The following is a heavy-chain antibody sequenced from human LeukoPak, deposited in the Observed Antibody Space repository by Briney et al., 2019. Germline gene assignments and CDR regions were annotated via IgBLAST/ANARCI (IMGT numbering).Heavy chain of an antibody. CDR3: ARGGLFLSAAGNFDY. CDR1: GGSISSYY. J-gene: IGHJ4*02. CDR2: IYYSATT. D-gene: IGHD6-13*01. Sequence: SETLSLTCTVAGGSISSYYWSWIRQPRGKGGEGMGYIYYSATTNYNPSLKTPLTISVDTSKTQFSLTLSSVTAADTAVYYCARGGLFLSAAGNFDYCGQGTLVTVSS. V-gene: IGHV4-59*01.